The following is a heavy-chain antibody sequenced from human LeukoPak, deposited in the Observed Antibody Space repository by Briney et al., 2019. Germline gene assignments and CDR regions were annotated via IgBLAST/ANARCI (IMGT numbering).Heavy chain of an antibody. V-gene: IGHV1-2*02. Sequence: ASVKVSCKASGYXFTGYYFHWVRQAPGQGREWLGWINPNSGFTNYAQKFQGRVTMTRDTSISTAYMELSRLRSDDTAVYYCARLADCSSSSCRSFDYWGQGTLVTVSS. CDR2: INPNSGFT. CDR3: ARLADCSSSSCRSFDY. J-gene: IGHJ4*02. D-gene: IGHD2-2*01. CDR1: GYXFTGYY.